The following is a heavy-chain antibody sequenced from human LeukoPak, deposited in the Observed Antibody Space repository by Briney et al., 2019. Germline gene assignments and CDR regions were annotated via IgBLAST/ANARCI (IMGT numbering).Heavy chain of an antibody. CDR3: ARGRGDSRGTSFDS. CDR1: GDSISIYY. D-gene: IGHD3-22*01. Sequence: PSETLSLTCTVSGDSISIYYWSWIRQPARKRPEWIGYIYYTGSTTYNPSLKSRLTISIDTSKNQFSLNLISLTAADTAVYYCARGRGDSRGTSFDSWGQGTLVTVSS. V-gene: IGHV4-59*01. J-gene: IGHJ4*02. CDR2: IYYTGST.